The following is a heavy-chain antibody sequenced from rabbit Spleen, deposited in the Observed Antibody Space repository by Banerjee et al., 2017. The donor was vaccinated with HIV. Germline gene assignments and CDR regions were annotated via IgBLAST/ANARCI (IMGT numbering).Heavy chain of an antibody. Sequence: QEQLVESGGGLVQPEGSLTLTCTASGFSFSSGYYMCWVRQAPGKGLEWIACIYDGDGSTYYASWVNGRFTISRSTSLNTVTLQMTSLTAADTATYFCARDAGTSFSTYGMDLWGPGTLVTVS. CDR1: GFSFSSGYY. D-gene: IGHD8-1*01. CDR2: IYDGDGST. J-gene: IGHJ6*01. CDR3: ARDAGTSFSTYGMDL. V-gene: IGHV1S47*01.